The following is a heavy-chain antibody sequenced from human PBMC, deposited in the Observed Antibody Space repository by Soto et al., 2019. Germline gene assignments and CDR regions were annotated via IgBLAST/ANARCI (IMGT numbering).Heavy chain of an antibody. J-gene: IGHJ4*02. D-gene: IGHD6-13*01. Sequence: GGSLRLSCAASGFTFSSYGMYWVRQAPGKGLEWVAVISYDGSNKYYADSVKGRFTISRDNSKNTLYLQMNSLRAEDTAVYYCAKALIAAAGPGSYFDYWGQGTLVTVSS. V-gene: IGHV3-30*18. CDR3: AKALIAAAGPGSYFDY. CDR1: GFTFSSYG. CDR2: ISYDGSNK.